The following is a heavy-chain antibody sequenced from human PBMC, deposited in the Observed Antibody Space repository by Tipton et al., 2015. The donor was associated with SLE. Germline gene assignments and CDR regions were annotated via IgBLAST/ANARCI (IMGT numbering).Heavy chain of an antibody. V-gene: IGHV4-30-4*08. D-gene: IGHD3-3*01. J-gene: IGHJ4*02. Sequence: TLSLTCAVYGGSFSNYYWSWIRQPPGKGLEWIGYIYYSGSTYYNPSLKSRVTISVHTSKNQFSLKLSSVTAADTAVYYCASYDFWSGRYYFDYWGQGTLVNVSS. CDR1: GGSFSNYY. CDR3: ASYDFWSGRYYFDY. CDR2: IYYSGST.